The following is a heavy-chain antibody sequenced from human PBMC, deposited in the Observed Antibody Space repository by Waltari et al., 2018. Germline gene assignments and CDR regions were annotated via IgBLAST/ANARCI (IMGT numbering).Heavy chain of an antibody. Sequence: EAQLEESGGGLVQPGGSLRLSCAASGFIFSSYWLTWVRQAPGKGLEGLAKLKKDGRDKHYMDSVKGRFTISRDNAKNSLYLQMSSLRADDTAVYYCARDSSPGDSSAWYDAFDVWGRGTMVTVSS. J-gene: IGHJ3*01. V-gene: IGHV3-7*03. CDR3: ARDSSPGDSSAWYDAFDV. CDR2: LKKDGRDK. D-gene: IGHD6-19*01. CDR1: GFIFSSYW.